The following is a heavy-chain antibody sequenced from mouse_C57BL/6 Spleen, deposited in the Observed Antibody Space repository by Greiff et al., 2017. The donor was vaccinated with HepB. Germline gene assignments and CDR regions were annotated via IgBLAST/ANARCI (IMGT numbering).Heavy chain of an antibody. CDR2: IYPGDGDT. D-gene: IGHD1-1*01. CDR3: ARNYYGCSYYFDY. J-gene: IGHJ2*01. Sequence: VQLQQSGPELVKPGASVKISCTASGYAFSSSWMNWVKQRPGKGLEWIGRIYPGDGDTNYNGKFKGKATLTADKSSSTAYMQLRRLTSADSAVYFCARNYYGCSYYFDYWGQGTTLTVSS. CDR1: GYAFSSSW. V-gene: IGHV1-82*01.